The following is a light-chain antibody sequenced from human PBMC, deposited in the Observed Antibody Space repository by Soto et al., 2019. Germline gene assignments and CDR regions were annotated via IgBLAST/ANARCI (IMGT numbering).Light chain of an antibody. CDR2: KAS. J-gene: IGKJ4*01. Sequence: DIQMTQSPSTLSASVGDRVTITCRANQSIGDWLAWYQQKPGKAPKLLIYKASSLQSGVPSRFSGSGPGTEFTLTISSLQPDDFATYFCQQYHSYPLTFGGGTKVEI. CDR1: QSIGDW. CDR3: QQYHSYPLT. V-gene: IGKV1-5*03.